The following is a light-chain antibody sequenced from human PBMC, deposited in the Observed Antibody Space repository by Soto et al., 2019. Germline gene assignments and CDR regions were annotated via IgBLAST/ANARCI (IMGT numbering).Light chain of an antibody. CDR1: QSVNSN. J-gene: IGKJ2*01. V-gene: IGKV3-15*01. CDR2: GAS. CDR3: QEYDNWPLYT. Sequence: EIVMTQSPATLSVSPGERATLSCRASQSVNSNLAWYQQKPGQAPRLLFNGASTRATGIPARFSGSGSGTEFTLTISSLQSEDFAVYYCQEYDNWPLYTFGQGTKVEIK.